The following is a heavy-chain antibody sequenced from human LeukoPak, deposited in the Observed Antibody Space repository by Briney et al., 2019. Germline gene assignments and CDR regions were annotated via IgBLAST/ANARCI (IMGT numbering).Heavy chain of an antibody. D-gene: IGHD3-22*01. V-gene: IGHV1-2*02. J-gene: IGHJ4*02. CDR3: AGHIRTVIVWDYFYY. CDR1: GYIFSVHF. Sequence: GASVNVSFKSCGYIFSVHFIHWMGQAPGQGLDWMGWINSNSGDTHYAQNLQGRVTMTRITSISTAYMELSRLTSDDTAVYYCAGHIRTVIVWDYFYYRGQGTLVTVSS. CDR2: INSNSGDT.